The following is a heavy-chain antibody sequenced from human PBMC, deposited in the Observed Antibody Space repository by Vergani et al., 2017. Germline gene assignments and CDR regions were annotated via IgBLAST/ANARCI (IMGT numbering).Heavy chain of an antibody. J-gene: IGHJ4*02. D-gene: IGHD3-22*01. CDR1: GYTFTSYY. CDR3: TRGWYSDSIAYWAY. V-gene: IGHV1-46*03. Sequence: QVQLVPSGAAVKKPGASVTVSCKASGYTFTSYYMHWVRQAPGQGLEWMGIINPSGGSTSYAQKFQGRVTMTRDTSTSTVYMELSSLSAEDAAVYYCTRGWYSDSIAYWAYWGQGTLVTVSS. CDR2: INPSGGST.